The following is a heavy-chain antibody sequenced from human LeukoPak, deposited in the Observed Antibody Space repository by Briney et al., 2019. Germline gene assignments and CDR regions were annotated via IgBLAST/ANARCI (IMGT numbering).Heavy chain of an antibody. CDR1: GGSISSYY. CDR3: ARDGGVGAQYHFDY. D-gene: IGHD1-26*01. Sequence: VKPSETLPLTCSVSGGSISSYYWSWIRQPAGKGLEWIGRLYTSGSTNYNPSLKSRVTMSVDTSKNQFSLKLSSVTAADTAVYYCARDGGVGAQYHFDYWGQGTLVTVSS. J-gene: IGHJ4*02. V-gene: IGHV4-4*07. CDR2: LYTSGST.